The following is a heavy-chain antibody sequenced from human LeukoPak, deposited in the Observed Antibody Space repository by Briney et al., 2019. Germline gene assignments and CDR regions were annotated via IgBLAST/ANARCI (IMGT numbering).Heavy chain of an antibody. CDR3: ARDRGLRYFDSFDY. CDR1: GFSLSSFW. CDR2: IKKDGSEK. J-gene: IGHJ4*02. D-gene: IGHD3-9*01. V-gene: IGHV3-7*03. Sequence: GGSLRLSCVASGFSLSSFWMNWVRQAPGKGLEWVASIKKDGSEKHYVDSVKARFTISRDNAKNSLYLEMNSLRAEDTAVYYCARDRGLRYFDSFDYWGQGALVTVSS.